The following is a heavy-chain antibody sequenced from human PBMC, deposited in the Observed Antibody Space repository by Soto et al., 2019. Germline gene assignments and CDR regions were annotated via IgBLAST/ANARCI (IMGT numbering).Heavy chain of an antibody. Sequence: SETLSLTCTVSGGSVSSVGYYWSWIRQHPGKGLEWIGYITYSGNTYYNPSLESRVTMSADTSKNQFSLKMSSVTAADTAVYFCVRGGSCTNGVCSVFDYWGQGTLVTVSS. CDR3: VRGGSCTNGVCSVFDY. D-gene: IGHD2-8*01. CDR1: GGSVSSVGYY. CDR2: ITYSGNT. V-gene: IGHV4-31*03. J-gene: IGHJ4*02.